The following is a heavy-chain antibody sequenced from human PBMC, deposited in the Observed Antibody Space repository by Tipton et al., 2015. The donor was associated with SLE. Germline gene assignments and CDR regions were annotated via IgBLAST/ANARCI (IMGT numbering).Heavy chain of an antibody. D-gene: IGHD6-13*01. CDR1: GGSFSGYY. V-gene: IGHV4-34*01. Sequence: TLSLTCAVYGGSFSGYYWSWIRQPPGKGVEWIGEINHSVSTNYNPSLKSRVTISVDTSKNQFSLKLSSVTAADTAVYYCARGEAPLGSSYLFDYWGQGPLVTVSS. CDR2: INHSVST. J-gene: IGHJ4*02. CDR3: ARGEAPLGSSYLFDY.